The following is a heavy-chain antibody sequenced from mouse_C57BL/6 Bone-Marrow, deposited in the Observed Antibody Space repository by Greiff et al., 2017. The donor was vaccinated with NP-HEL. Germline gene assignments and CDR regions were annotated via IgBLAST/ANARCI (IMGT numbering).Heavy chain of an antibody. CDR3: AREGDYYAIDY. Sequence: QVQLQQSGAELVRPGASVKLSCKASGYTFTDYYINWVKQRPGQGLEWIARIYPGSGNTYYNEKFKGKATLTAEKSSSTAYMQLSSLTSEDSAVYFCAREGDYYAIDYWGQGTSVTVSS. J-gene: IGHJ4*01. CDR2: IYPGSGNT. CDR1: GYTFTDYY. V-gene: IGHV1-76*01.